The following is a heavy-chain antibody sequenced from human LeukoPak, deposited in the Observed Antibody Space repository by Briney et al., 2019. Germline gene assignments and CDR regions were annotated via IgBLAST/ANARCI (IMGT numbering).Heavy chain of an antibody. CDR2: INSDGSST. V-gene: IGHV3-74*01. CDR1: GFTFSSYW. J-gene: IGHJ4*02. D-gene: IGHD3-10*01. Sequence: GGSLRLSCAASGFTFSSYWMHWVRQAPGKGLVWVSRINSDGSSTNYADFVKGRFTISRDNAKNALYLQMNSLRAEDTAVYYCARFSEFGELSGYWGQGTLVTVSS. CDR3: ARFSEFGELSGY.